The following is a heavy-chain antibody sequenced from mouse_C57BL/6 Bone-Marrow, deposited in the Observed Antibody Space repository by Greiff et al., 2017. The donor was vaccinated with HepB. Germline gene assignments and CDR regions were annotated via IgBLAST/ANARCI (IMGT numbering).Heavy chain of an antibody. V-gene: IGHV5-4*01. D-gene: IGHD1-1*01. J-gene: IGHJ4*01. CDR2: ISDGGSYT. CDR3: ARDRYGSSYAMDY. CDR1: GFTFSSYA. Sequence: EVQLVESGGGLVKPGGSLKLSCAASGFTFSSYAMSWVRQTPEKRLEWVATISDGGSYTYYPDNVKGRFTISRDNAKNNLYLQMSHLKSEDTAMYYCARDRYGSSYAMDYWGQGTSVTVSS.